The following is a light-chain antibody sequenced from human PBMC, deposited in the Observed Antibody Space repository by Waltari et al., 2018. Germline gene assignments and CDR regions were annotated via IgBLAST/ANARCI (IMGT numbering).Light chain of an antibody. CDR2: WAS. V-gene: IGKV4-1*01. Sequence: DTVMIQSPDSLAVSLGERATINCKSSQSVLYSSNNRNYLAWYQQKPGQPPRLLIYWASTRESGVPDRLSGSGSGTDFTLVISSLQAEDVGVYYCQQYASIPHTFGRGTKLEIK. CDR3: QQYASIPHT. J-gene: IGKJ2*01. CDR1: QSVLYSSNNRNY.